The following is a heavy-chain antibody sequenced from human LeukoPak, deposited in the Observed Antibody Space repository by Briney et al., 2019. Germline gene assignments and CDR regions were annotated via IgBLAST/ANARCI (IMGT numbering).Heavy chain of an antibody. CDR3: VYDYGDYVFDY. Sequence: ASVKVSCKASGYTFTSYDINWVRQATGQGLEWMGWMNPNSGNTGYAQKFQGRVTITRNTSISTAYMELSSLRSEDTAVYYCVYDYGDYVFDYWGQGTLVTVSS. CDR2: MNPNSGNT. CDR1: GYTFTSYD. D-gene: IGHD4-17*01. J-gene: IGHJ4*02. V-gene: IGHV1-8*01.